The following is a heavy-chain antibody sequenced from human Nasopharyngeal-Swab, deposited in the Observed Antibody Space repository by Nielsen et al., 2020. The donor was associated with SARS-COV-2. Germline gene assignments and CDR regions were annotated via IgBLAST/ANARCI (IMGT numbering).Heavy chain of an antibody. J-gene: IGHJ6*02. Sequence: VRQAPGKGLEWISYISDDNTIFYADSVKGRFTISRDNAKNSLYLHMNSLRDEDTAVYYCAKLIEEGSGSYYALYYYYGMDVWGQGTTVTVSS. CDR2: ISDDNTI. CDR3: AKLIEEGSGSYYALYYYYGMDV. D-gene: IGHD3-10*01. V-gene: IGHV3-48*02.